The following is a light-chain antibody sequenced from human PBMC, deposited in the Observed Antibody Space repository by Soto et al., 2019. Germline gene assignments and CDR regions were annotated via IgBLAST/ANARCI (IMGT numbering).Light chain of an antibody. J-gene: IGLJ1*01. Sequence: QSVLTQPASVSGSPGQSITISCTGTNSDVGDYNYVSWYQQHPGKAPKLIIYEVSNRPSGISDRFSASKSGNTASLTISGLQAEDEADYYRSSYTNSNTRVFXTGTKVTVL. CDR3: SSYTNSNTRV. CDR2: EVS. V-gene: IGLV2-14*01. CDR1: NSDVGDYNY.